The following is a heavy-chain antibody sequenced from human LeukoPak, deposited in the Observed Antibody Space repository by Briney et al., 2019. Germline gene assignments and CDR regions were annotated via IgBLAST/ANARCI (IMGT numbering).Heavy chain of an antibody. CDR2: ISSSSYI. V-gene: IGHV3-21*01. J-gene: IGHJ5*02. Sequence: GGSLRLSCAASGFTFSSYSMNWVRQAPGKGLEWVSSISSSSYIYYADSVKGRFTISRDNAKNSLYLQMNSLRAEDTAVYYCARDLGGDYYGSGTYSRGWFDPWGQGTLVTVSS. CDR3: ARDLGGDYYGSGTYSRGWFDP. D-gene: IGHD3-10*01. CDR1: GFTFSSYS.